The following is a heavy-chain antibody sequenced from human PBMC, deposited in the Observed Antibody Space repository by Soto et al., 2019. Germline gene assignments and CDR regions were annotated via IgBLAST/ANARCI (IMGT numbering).Heavy chain of an antibody. CDR3: AKVTDCGVSRCDDGIDI. D-gene: IGHD2-21*01. V-gene: IGHV3-23*01. CDR2: ISGSGGTT. Sequence: GRSLRLSCAASGFTFSSYSMNWVRQAPGKGLEWVSIISGSGGTTFHADSVKGRFTISRDNSKNSLFLQMNSLRAEDTAVYYCAKVTDCGVSRCDDGIDIWGHGTMVTVSS. J-gene: IGHJ3*02. CDR1: GFTFSSYS.